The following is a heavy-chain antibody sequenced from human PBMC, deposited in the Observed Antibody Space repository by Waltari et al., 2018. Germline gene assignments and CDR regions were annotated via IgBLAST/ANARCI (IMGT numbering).Heavy chain of an antibody. CDR2: IYSGGST. Sequence: EVQLLESGGGLVQPGGSLRLSCAASGFTFSSYAMSWVRQAPGKGLEWVSVIYSGGSTYYADSVKGRFTISRDNSKNTLYLQRNSLRAEETAVYYCAKDRPFPNYDFWSENYYYYMDVWGKGTTVTVSS. CDR3: AKDRPFPNYDFWSENYYYYMDV. J-gene: IGHJ6*03. D-gene: IGHD3-3*01. CDR1: GFTFSSYA. V-gene: IGHV3-23*03.